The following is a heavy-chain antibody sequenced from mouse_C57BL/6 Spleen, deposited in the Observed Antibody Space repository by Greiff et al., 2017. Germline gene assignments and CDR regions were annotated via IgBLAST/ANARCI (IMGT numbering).Heavy chain of an antibody. Sequence: QVQLQQSGAELVRPGTSVKVSCKASGYAFTNYLIEWVKQRPGQGLEWIGVINPGSGGTNYNEKFKGKATLTADKSSSTAYMQLSSLTSEDSAVYFCARFRYDYDAMAYWGQGTLGTVSA. V-gene: IGHV1-54*01. CDR1: GYAFTNYL. J-gene: IGHJ4*01. CDR2: INPGSGGT. CDR3: ARFRYDYDAMAY.